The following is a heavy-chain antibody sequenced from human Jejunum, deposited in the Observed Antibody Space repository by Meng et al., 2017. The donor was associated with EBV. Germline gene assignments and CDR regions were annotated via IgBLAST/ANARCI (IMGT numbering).Heavy chain of an antibody. J-gene: IGHJ4*02. CDR1: RGSFSGYY. Sequence: QVPLQQWRAGLLKPSEPLSLTCAGYRGSFSGYYWSWIRQHPGKGLEWIGEINHSGSTNYNPSLRSRVTISVETSKNQFSLRLNSVTAADTAVYYCARVAFSYTTRSLDSWGQGTLVTVSS. CDR3: ARVAFSYTTRSLDS. CDR2: INHSGST. V-gene: IGHV4-34*02. D-gene: IGHD3-16*02.